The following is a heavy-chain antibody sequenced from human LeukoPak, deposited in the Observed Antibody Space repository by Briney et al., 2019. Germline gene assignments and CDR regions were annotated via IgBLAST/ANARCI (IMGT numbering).Heavy chain of an antibody. CDR1: GFTFDDYG. CDR2: INWNGGST. J-gene: IGHJ4*02. V-gene: IGHV3-20*01. D-gene: IGHD6-13*01. Sequence: GGSLRLSCAASGFTFDDYGMSWVRQAPGKGLEWVSGINWNGGSTGYADSVKGRFTISRDNAKNSLYLQMNSLRAEDTALYHCARVGLYSSSWYFDYWGQGTLVTVSS. CDR3: ARVGLYSSSWYFDY.